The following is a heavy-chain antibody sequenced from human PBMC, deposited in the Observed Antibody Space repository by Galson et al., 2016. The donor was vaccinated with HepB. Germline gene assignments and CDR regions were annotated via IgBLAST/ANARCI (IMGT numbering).Heavy chain of an antibody. CDR2: IIPMSGSP. CDR3: ARQRVETRLNMVRGRLSEDQYYYGLDV. J-gene: IGHJ6*02. CDR1: GGSLRDYG. Sequence: SVKVSCKASGGSLRDYGISWILQAPGQGLEWMGGIIPMSGSPKYAQTFQDRVTIFADTSTNTAFLEVYSLRSEDTAVYYCARQRVETRLNMVRGRLSEDQYYYGLDVWGQGTTVTVSS. V-gene: IGHV1-69*06. D-gene: IGHD3-10*01.